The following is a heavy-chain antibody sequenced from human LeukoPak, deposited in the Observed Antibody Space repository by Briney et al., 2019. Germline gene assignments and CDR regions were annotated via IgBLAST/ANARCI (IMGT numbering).Heavy chain of an antibody. CDR2: IGTAGDT. CDR3: ARGLQYNDAFDL. V-gene: IGHV3-13*01. D-gene: IGHD1-1*01. Sequence: QTGGSLRLSCAASGFTFSSYDMHWVRQATGKGLEWVSAIGTAGDTYYPGSVKGRFTISRENAKNSLYLQMNSLRAEDTAVYYCARGLQYNDAFDLWGQGTMVTVSS. CDR1: GFTFSSYD. J-gene: IGHJ3*01.